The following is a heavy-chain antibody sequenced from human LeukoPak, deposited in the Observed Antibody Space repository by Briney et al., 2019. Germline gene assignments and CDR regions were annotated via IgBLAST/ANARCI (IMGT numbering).Heavy chain of an antibody. J-gene: IGHJ6*02. D-gene: IGHD2-21*01. CDR3: AKDGGLLYYYYYGMDV. CDR1: GFTFSSYG. CDR2: ISYDGSNK. V-gene: IGHV3-30*18. Sequence: GGSLRLSCAASGFTFSSYGMHWVRQAPGKGLEWVAVISYDGSNKYYADSVKGRFTISRDKSKNTLYLQMNSLRIEDTAVYYCAKDGGLLYYYYYGMDVWGQGTAVTVSS.